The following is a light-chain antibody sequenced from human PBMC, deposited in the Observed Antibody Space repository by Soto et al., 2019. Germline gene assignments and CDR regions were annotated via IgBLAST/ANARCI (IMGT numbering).Light chain of an antibody. Sequence: QSVLTQPPSASGTPGQRVTISCSGSSSNIGSNYVYWYQQLPGTAPKLLIYRNNQRPSGVPDRFSGSKPGTSASLAISGLRSEDEADYSCAAWDDSLSGRVVFGGGTKVTVL. J-gene: IGLJ2*01. CDR1: SSNIGSNY. CDR3: AAWDDSLSGRVV. V-gene: IGLV1-47*01. CDR2: RNN.